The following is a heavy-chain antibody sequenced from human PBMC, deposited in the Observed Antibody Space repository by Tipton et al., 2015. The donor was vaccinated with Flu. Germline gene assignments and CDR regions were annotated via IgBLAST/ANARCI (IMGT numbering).Heavy chain of an antibody. J-gene: IGHJ4*02. CDR1: GFTFSSYW. CDR2: INGDGSDT. D-gene: IGHD3-22*01. CDR3: ARDGLHSDTSGYGALVY. Sequence: LRLSCAASGFTFSSYWMHWVRQAPGKGLVWVSRINGDGSDTRYADSVKGRVTISRDNAKNTVYLQMNSLRAEDTAVYFCARDGLHSDTSGYGALVYWGQGTLVTVSS. V-gene: IGHV3-74*01.